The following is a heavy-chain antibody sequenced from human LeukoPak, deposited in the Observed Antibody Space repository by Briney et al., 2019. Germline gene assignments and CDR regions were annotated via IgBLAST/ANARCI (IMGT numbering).Heavy chain of an antibody. Sequence: PGGSLRLSCAASGFTFSSYAMSWVRQAPGKGLEWVSAISGSGGSTYYADSVKGRFTISRDNSKNTLYLQMNSLRAEDTAVYYCARRVNSPGGPAAIRPSLYYYYGMDVWGQGTTVTVSS. CDR3: ARRVNSPGGPAAIRPSLYYYYGMDV. D-gene: IGHD2-2*01. CDR2: ISGSGGST. CDR1: GFTFSSYA. J-gene: IGHJ6*02. V-gene: IGHV3-23*01.